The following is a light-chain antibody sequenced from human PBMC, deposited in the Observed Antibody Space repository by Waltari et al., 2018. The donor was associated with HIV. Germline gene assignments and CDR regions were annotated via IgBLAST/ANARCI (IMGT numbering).Light chain of an antibody. J-gene: IGLJ1*01. CDR3: GTWDNSLSAGGV. CDR1: SSTLGHNS. V-gene: IGLV1-51*01. Sequence: QSVLTHPPSVSAAPGPKVTISCSGRSSTLGHNSLFRYQQLPGTAPKLLIYDNNKRPSGIPDRFSGSKSGTSATLGITGLQTGDEADYYCGTWDNSLSAGGVFGTGTKVTVL. CDR2: DNN.